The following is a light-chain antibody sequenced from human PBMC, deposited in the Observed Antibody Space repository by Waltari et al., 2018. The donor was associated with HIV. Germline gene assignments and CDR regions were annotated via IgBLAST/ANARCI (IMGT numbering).Light chain of an antibody. V-gene: IGKV1-39*01. CDR3: QQSYSTWK. Sequence: DIQMTQSPSSLSASVGDRVTITCRASQSISSYLNWYQQKPGKAPKLLIYAASSLQSGVPSRVSGSESGTDFTLTISSLQPEDFAAYYCQQSYSTWKFGQGTKVEIK. CDR2: AAS. J-gene: IGKJ1*01. CDR1: QSISSY.